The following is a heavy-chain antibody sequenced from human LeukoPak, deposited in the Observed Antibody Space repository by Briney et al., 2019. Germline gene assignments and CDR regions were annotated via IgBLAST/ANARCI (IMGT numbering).Heavy chain of an antibody. Sequence: SVKVSCKASGYTFTSYDINWVRQAPGQGLEWMGGIIPIFGTANYAQKFQGRVTITADESTSTAYMELSSLRSEDTAVYYCARAAERLPGHYYMDVWGKGTTVTVSS. D-gene: IGHD6-25*01. CDR1: GYTFTSYD. CDR3: ARAAERLPGHYYMDV. J-gene: IGHJ6*03. CDR2: IIPIFGTA. V-gene: IGHV1-69*13.